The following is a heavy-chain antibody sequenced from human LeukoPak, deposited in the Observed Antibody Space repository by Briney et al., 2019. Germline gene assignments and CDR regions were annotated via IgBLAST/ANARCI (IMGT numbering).Heavy chain of an antibody. CDR3: AKKGPPAAHWFDP. V-gene: IGHV4-39*07. D-gene: IGHD6-13*01. Sequence: PSETLSLTCTVSGGSISSRSYYWGWIRQPPGKGLEWIGSIYYSGTTYYNPSLKSRVTISVDTSKNQFSLKLSSVTAADTAVYYCAKKGPPAAHWFDPWGQGTLVIVSS. J-gene: IGHJ5*02. CDR1: GGSISSRSYY. CDR2: IYYSGTT.